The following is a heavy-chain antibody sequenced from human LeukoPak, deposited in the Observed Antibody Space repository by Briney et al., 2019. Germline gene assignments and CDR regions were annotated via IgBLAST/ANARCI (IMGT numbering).Heavy chain of an antibody. CDR3: ARLWFGELLPFDY. D-gene: IGHD3-10*01. J-gene: IGHJ4*02. V-gene: IGHV4-38-2*02. CDR2: IYHSGST. CDR1: GYSISSGYY. Sequence: SETLSLICTVSGYSISSGYYWGWIRQPPGKGLEWIGIIYHSGSTYYNASLKSRVTMSVDTSKNQFSLKVTSVTAADTAVYYCARLWFGELLPFDYWGQGTLVTVSS.